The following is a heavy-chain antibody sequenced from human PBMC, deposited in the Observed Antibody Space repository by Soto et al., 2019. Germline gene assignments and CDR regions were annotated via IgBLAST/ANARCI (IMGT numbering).Heavy chain of an antibody. Sequence: ASVKVSCKGSGYTFTSYDINWVRQATGQGLEWMGWMNPNSGNTGYAQKFQGRVTMTRNTSISTAYMELSSLRSEDTAVYYCAREGDLYGDESIDYWGQGTLVTVSS. CDR3: AREGDLYGDESIDY. D-gene: IGHD4-17*01. J-gene: IGHJ4*02. CDR1: GYTFTSYD. V-gene: IGHV1-8*01. CDR2: MNPNSGNT.